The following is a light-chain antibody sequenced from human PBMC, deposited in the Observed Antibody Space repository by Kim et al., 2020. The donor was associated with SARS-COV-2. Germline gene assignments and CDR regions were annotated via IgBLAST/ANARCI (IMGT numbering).Light chain of an antibody. Sequence: TTLCSSESSGDVGCYNYVSWHQQHGNKAPKLMNYDVNRRPGGITNLFAGSKSDNAALTVISGHDAEDEAYYYSSSERSNSTRVFGRGTQVTVL. CDR2: DVN. CDR1: SGDVGCYNY. CDR3: SSERSNSTRV. V-gene: IGLV2-14*01. J-gene: IGLJ7*01.